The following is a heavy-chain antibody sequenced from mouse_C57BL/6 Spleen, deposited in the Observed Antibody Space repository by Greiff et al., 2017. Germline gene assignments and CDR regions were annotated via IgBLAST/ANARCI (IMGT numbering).Heavy chain of an antibody. J-gene: IGHJ2*01. CDR1: GFTFSSYA. V-gene: IGHV5-4*03. CDR3: ARISHYYGSSYDY. Sequence: DVMLVESGGGLVKPGGSLKLSCAASGFTFSSYAMSWVRQTPEKRLEWVATISDGGSYTYYPDNVKGRFTISRDNAKNNLYLQMSHLKSEDTAMYYCARISHYYGSSYDYWGQGTTLTVSS. CDR2: ISDGGSYT. D-gene: IGHD1-1*01.